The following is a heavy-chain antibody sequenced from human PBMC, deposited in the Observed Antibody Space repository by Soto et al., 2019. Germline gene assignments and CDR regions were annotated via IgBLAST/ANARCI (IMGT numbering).Heavy chain of an antibody. CDR2: MNPASGNT. CDR1: GYIFTSYD. D-gene: IGHD1-26*01. V-gene: IGHV1-8*01. CDR3: AGGPAEGEGATYY. Sequence: QVQLVQSGAEVKKPGASVKVSCKASGYIFTSYDINWVRQAPGQGLEWMGWMNPASGNTGYAQKFQGRVTMTRDTSITTAYMDRSSLRSEDTAVYYGAGGPAEGEGATYYWGQGTLVTVSS. J-gene: IGHJ4*02.